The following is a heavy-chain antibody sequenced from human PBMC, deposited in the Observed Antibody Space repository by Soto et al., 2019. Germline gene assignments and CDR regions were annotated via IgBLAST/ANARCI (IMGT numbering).Heavy chain of an antibody. CDR3: AREYDSSGYYPCNWFDP. V-gene: IGHV1-18*01. J-gene: IGHJ5*02. Sequence: ASVKVSCKASGYTFTSNGIRWVRQAPGQGLEWMGWISAYNGNTNYAQKLQGRVTMTTDTSTSTAYMELRSLRSDDTAVYYCAREYDSSGYYPCNWFDPWGQGTLVTSPQ. CDR1: GYTFTSNG. CDR2: ISAYNGNT. D-gene: IGHD3-22*01.